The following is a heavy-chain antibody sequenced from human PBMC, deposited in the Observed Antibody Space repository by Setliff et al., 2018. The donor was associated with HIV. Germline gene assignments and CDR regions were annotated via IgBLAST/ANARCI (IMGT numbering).Heavy chain of an antibody. Sequence: ESLKISCHGSGYSFTRNWIGWVRQMPGKGLEWMGIIHPVYSDTRYSPSFQGQVTISADKPISTAYLQSSTLQASDTAIYYCARHRHTAAGTLDAFDIWGQGTVVTVSS. CDR1: GYSFTRNW. V-gene: IGHV5-51*01. CDR2: IHPVYSDT. D-gene: IGHD6-13*01. CDR3: ARHRHTAAGTLDAFDI. J-gene: IGHJ3*02.